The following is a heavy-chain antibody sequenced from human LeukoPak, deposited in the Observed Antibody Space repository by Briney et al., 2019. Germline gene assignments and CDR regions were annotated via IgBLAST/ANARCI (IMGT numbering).Heavy chain of an antibody. V-gene: IGHV3-21*01. CDR1: GFTFSSYG. D-gene: IGHD3-10*02. CDR2: ISSSSSYI. Sequence: PGGSLRLSCAASGFTFSSYGMNWVRRAPGKGLEWVSSISSSSSYIYYADSVKGRFTISRDNAKNSLYLQMNSLRAEDTAVYYCAELGITMIGGVWGKGTTVTISS. CDR3: AELGITMIGGV. J-gene: IGHJ6*04.